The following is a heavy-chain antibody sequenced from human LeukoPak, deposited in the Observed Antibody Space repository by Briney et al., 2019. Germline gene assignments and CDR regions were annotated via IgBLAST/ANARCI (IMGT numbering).Heavy chain of an antibody. CDR2: ISGSGGST. Sequence: GGSLRLSCTASGFTFSTFHMHWVRQAPGKGLEWVSAISGSGGSTYYADSVKGRFTISRDNSKNTLYLQMNSLRAEDTAVYYCAKEAGRGELLFESDYWGQGTLVTVSS. D-gene: IGHD1-26*01. V-gene: IGHV3-23*01. CDR3: AKEAGRGELLFESDY. CDR1: GFTFSTFH. J-gene: IGHJ4*02.